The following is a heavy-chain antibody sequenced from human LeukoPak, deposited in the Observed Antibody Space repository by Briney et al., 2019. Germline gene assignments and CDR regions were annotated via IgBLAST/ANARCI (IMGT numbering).Heavy chain of an antibody. CDR1: GFTFDDYV. V-gene: IGHV3-43*01. CDR2: ISWEGGST. CDR3: ARDQYDTWSRRGNFDS. J-gene: IGHJ4*02. D-gene: IGHD3-3*01. Sequence: GGSLRLSCAASGFTFDDYVMHWVRQVPGKGLEWVSLISWEGGSTFYADSVRGRFTISRDNSKNSLYLQMNSLRTEDTALYYCARDQYDTWSRRGNFDSWGQGTLVIVSS.